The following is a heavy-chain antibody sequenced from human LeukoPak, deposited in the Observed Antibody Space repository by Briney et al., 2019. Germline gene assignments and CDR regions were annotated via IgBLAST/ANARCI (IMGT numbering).Heavy chain of an antibody. D-gene: IGHD2-2*01. CDR3: ARDGIVLLPPATWSIESGYESDSYYYMDV. J-gene: IGHJ6*03. CDR1: GYTFTGYY. CDR2: INPNSGGT. Sequence: ASVTVSRKASGYTFTGYYIHWVRQAPGQGLEWMGWINPNSGGTNYTQKFQDRVTMTRDTSISTASMVLSRLRSDDTAVYYCARDGIVLLPPATWSIESGYESDSYYYMDVWGKGTTVTISS. V-gene: IGHV1-2*02.